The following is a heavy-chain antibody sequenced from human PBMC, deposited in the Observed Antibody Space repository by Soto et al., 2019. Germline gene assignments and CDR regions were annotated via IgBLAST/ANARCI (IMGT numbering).Heavy chain of an antibody. Sequence: SVKVSCKASGGTFSSYAISWVRQAPGQGLEWMGGIIPIFGTANYAQKFQGRVTITADESTSTAYMELSSLRSEDTAVYYCERDEGPATIYAVVKDYYYYGMVVWG. CDR3: ERDEGPATIYAVVKDYYYYGMVV. CDR2: IIPIFGTA. D-gene: IGHD3-3*01. V-gene: IGHV1-69*13. J-gene: IGHJ6*02. CDR1: GGTFSSYA.